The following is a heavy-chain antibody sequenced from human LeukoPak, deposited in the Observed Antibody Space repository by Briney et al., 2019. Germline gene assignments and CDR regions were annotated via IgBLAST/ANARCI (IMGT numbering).Heavy chain of an antibody. CDR1: GDSMRGYY. V-gene: IGHV4-59*01. Sequence: SETLSLTCTVSVSGDSMRGYYWSWIRQPPGKGLEWIGYFHYGGSTSYIPPLNYNPSLKSRLSISLDTSKNQFPLHLTSVTAADTAVYYCARGSAYYYDTSGPRFYYDYWGQGILVAISS. D-gene: IGHD3-22*01. CDR2: FHYGGSTSYIPPL. CDR3: ARGSAYYYDTSGPRFYYDY. J-gene: IGHJ4*02.